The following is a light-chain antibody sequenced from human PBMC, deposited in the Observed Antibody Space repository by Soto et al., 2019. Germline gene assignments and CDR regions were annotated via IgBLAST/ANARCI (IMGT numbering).Light chain of an antibody. V-gene: IGKV3-15*01. CDR3: QQYNSWPPIT. J-gene: IGKJ5*01. CDR1: ESVSSN. CDR2: GAS. Sequence: EVVMTQSPATLSVSPGERATLSCRASESVSSNLAWYQQRPGQAPRLVIYGASTRATGIPARFSGGGSGTEFTLTISSLQYADFAVYYCQQYNSWPPITFGQGTRLEIK.